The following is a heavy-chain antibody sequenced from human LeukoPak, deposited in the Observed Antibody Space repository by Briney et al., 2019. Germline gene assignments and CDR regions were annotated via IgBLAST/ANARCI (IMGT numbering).Heavy chain of an antibody. CDR3: VRVPFAFYGMEV. Sequence: PSGTLSLTCAVSSDSIRSNNWWSWARQPPGKGLEWIGEIYHSGSTNYNPSLKSRVTISADTSKNQLSLKLSSVTAADTAVYYCVRVPFAFYGMEVWGKGTTVGVSS. J-gene: IGHJ6*04. CDR1: SDSIRSNNW. V-gene: IGHV4-4*02. D-gene: IGHD4/OR15-4a*01. CDR2: IYHSGST.